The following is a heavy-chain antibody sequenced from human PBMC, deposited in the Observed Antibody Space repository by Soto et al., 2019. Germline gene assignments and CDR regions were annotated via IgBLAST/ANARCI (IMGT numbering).Heavy chain of an antibody. D-gene: IGHD6-13*01. Sequence: QVQLVESGGGVVQPGRSLRLSCAASGFTFSSYGMHWVRQAPGKGLEWVAVIWYDGTNKYYADSVKGRFTISRDNSKNKLYLQMNSQRAEDAAVNYCSRDRGAVAGTRYYYGMGVWGQGTTGTVSS. V-gene: IGHV3-33*01. J-gene: IGHJ6*02. CDR3: SRDRGAVAGTRYYYGMGV. CDR2: IWYDGTNK. CDR1: GFTFSSYG.